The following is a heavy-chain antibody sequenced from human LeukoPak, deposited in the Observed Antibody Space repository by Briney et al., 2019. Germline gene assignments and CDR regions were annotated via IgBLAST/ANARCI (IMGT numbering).Heavy chain of an antibody. CDR3: ARDTIVVVPAAISADAFDI. J-gene: IGHJ3*02. D-gene: IGHD2-2*02. V-gene: IGHV3-48*01. CDR2: ISSSSSTI. CDR1: GFTFSSYS. Sequence: GGSLRLSCAASGFTFSSYSMNWVRQAPEEGLEWVSYISSSSSTIYYADSVKGRFTISRVNAKNSLYLQMNSLRAEDTAVYYCARDTIVVVPAAISADAFDIWGQGTMVTVSS.